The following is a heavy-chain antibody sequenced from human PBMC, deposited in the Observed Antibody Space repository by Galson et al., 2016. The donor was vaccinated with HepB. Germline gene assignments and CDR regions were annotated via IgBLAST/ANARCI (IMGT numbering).Heavy chain of an antibody. V-gene: IGHV1-2*02. J-gene: IGHJ3*02. D-gene: IGHD6-13*01. CDR3: ARERIAAADPDAVDI. Sequence: SVKVSCKASGYTFTGYYMHWVRQAPGQGLEWMGWINPKSGGTKYAEKFQGRVTMTRDTSISTAYMELSRLRSDDTAVYYCARERIAAADPDAVDIWGQGTMVTVSS. CDR1: GYTFTGYY. CDR2: INPKSGGT.